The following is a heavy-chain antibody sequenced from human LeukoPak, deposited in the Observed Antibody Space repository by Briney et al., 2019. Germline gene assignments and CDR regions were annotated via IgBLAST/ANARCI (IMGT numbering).Heavy chain of an antibody. CDR2: IKDDGSEK. J-gene: IGHJ6*02. Sequence: GGSLRLSCAGSGFTFSSHWMNWVRQAPGKGPEWVASIKDDGSEKHYVDSVSGRFTISRDNAKNSLHLQMSSLRAEGTAVYYCARRGITISGVLVYHYSGLDVWGQGTTVTVSS. D-gene: IGHD3-3*01. CDR1: GFTFSSHW. CDR3: ARRGITISGVLVYHYSGLDV. V-gene: IGHV3-7*01.